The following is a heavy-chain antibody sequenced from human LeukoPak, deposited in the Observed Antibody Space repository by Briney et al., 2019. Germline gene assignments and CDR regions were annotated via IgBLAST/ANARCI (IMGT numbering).Heavy chain of an antibody. D-gene: IGHD6-19*01. CDR1: GGSISSYY. CDR3: VVIPGYSSGWYEY. Sequence: SETLPITCTVSGGSISSYYWSWIRQPPGKGLEWIGYIYYSGSTNYNPSLKSRVTISVDTSKNQFSLKLSSVTAADTAVYYCVVIPGYSSGWYEYWGQGTLVTVSS. V-gene: IGHV4-59*01. CDR2: IYYSGST. J-gene: IGHJ4*02.